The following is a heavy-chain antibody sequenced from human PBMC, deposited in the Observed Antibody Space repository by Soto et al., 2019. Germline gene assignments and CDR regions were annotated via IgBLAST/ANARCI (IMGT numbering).Heavy chain of an antibody. CDR2: ISYDGSNK. J-gene: IGHJ4*02. CDR1: GFTFSSYA. CDR3: AKANYYDSSGYYFKGGGFDY. V-gene: IGHV3-30-3*01. Sequence: SLRLSCAASGFTFSSYAMHWVRQAPGKGLEWVAVISYDGSNKYYADSVKGRFTISRDNSKNTLYLQMNSLRAEDTAVYYCAKANYYDSSGYYFKGGGFDYWGQGTLVTVSS. D-gene: IGHD3-22*01.